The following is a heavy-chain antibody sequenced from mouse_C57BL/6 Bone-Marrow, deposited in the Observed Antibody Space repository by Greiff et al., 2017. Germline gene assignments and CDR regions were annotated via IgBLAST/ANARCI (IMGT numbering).Heavy chain of an antibody. J-gene: IGHJ4*01. CDR1: GFSLTSYG. CDR2: IWSGGST. CDR3: ARMEFPIYYYFMDY. V-gene: IGHV2-2*01. Sequence: QVQLKESGPGLVQPSQSLSITCTVSGFSLTSYGVHWVRQSPGKGLEWLGVIWSGGSTDYNAAFISRLSISKDNSKSQVFYKMTSLQADDTAIYXGARMEFPIYYYFMDYWGQGTSVTVSS.